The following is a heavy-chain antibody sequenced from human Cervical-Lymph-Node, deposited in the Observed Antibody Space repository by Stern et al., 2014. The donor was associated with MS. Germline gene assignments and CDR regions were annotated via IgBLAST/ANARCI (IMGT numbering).Heavy chain of an antibody. CDR1: SYSISRGYY. V-gene: IGHV4-38-2*02. J-gene: IGHJ5*02. CDR3: AREEQQLVHGNWFDP. CDR2: IYHSGST. Sequence: QVQLQESGPGLVKPSETLSLTCTVSSYSISRGYYWGWIRQPPRKGLEWIGTIYHSGSTYYNPSLKRRVPISVETSKKHVSLKLISVTAADTAMYYCAREEQQLVHGNWFDPWGQGTLVTVSS. D-gene: IGHD6-13*01.